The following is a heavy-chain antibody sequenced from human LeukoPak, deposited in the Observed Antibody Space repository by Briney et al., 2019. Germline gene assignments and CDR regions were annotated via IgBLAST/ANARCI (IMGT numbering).Heavy chain of an antibody. V-gene: IGHV4-59*01. CDR2: IYYSGST. CDR1: GGSISSYD. J-gene: IGHJ4*02. D-gene: IGHD2-2*01. Sequence: SETLSLTCTVSGGSISSYDWSWIRQPPGKGLEWIGYIYYSGSTKSNPSLKSRVTISVDTSKNQFSLKLSSVTAADTAVYYCASIVSAAPPYFDYWGQGTLVTVSS. CDR3: ASIVSAAPPYFDY.